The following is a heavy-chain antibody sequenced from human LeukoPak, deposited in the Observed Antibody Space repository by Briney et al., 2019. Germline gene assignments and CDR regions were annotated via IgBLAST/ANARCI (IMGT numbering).Heavy chain of an antibody. CDR2: IKQDGREK. V-gene: IGHV3-7*01. D-gene: IGHD6-19*01. CDR3: ARHKLYSSGLIGYFDY. Sequence: PGGPLRLSCAASGFTFSDYEMNWVRQPPGKGLEWVANIKQDGREKYYLDVVKGRFTISRDNAKNSLYLQMNSLRAEDTAVYYCARHKLYSSGLIGYFDYWGQGTLVTVSS. CDR1: GFTFSDYE. J-gene: IGHJ4*02.